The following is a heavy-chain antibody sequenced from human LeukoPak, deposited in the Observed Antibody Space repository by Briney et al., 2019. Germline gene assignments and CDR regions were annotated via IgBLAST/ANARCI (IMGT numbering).Heavy chain of an antibody. CDR3: ARDYRSTFDY. D-gene: IGHD1-26*01. J-gene: IGHJ4*02. CDR2: ISSSGTTI. Sequence: PGGSLRLSCEASGFTFSSYGIHWVRQAPGKGLEWVSYISSSGTTISYTDSVKGRFTISRDNAKNSLYLQMNSLRAEDTAVYYCARDYRSTFDYWGQGTLVTVSS. V-gene: IGHV3-48*04. CDR1: GFTFSSYG.